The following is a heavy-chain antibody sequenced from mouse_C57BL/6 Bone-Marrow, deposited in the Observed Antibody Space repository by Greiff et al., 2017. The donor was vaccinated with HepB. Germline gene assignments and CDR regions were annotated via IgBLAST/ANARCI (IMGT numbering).Heavy chain of an antibody. Sequence: QVHVKQSGPELVKPGASVKISCKASGYSFTSYYIHWVKQRPGQGLEWIGWIYPGSGNTKYNEKFKGKATLTADTSSSTAYMQLSSLTSEDSAVYYCARDYYGSSFYWYFDVWGTGTTVTVSS. CDR1: GYSFTSYY. CDR3: ARDYYGSSFYWYFDV. V-gene: IGHV1-66*01. D-gene: IGHD1-1*01. J-gene: IGHJ1*03. CDR2: IYPGSGNT.